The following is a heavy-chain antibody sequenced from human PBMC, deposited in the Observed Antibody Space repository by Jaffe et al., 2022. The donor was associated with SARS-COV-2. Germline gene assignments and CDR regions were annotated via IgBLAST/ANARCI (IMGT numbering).Heavy chain of an antibody. D-gene: IGHD2-2*03. V-gene: IGHV3-33*01. J-gene: IGHJ6*02. CDR3: ARDSIGSTSDYGMDV. CDR1: GFTFRSYG. Sequence: QVQLVESGGGVVQPGRSLRLSCVVSGFTFRSYGMHWVRQAPGKGLEWVAVIWYDGSNKDYADSVKGRFTISRDDSKNTLYLQMNSLRAEDTAVYYCARDSIGSTSDYGMDVWGQGTTVTVSS. CDR2: IWYDGSNK.